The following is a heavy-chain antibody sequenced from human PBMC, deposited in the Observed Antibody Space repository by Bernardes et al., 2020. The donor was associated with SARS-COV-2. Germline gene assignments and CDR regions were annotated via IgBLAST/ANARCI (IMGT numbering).Heavy chain of an antibody. Sequence: ASVKVSCQASGYTFTAYYIHWVRQAPGQGLEWMGWVNPNSGGTEYAQKFQGRVTMTRDTSISTAYMELSRLRSDDTALYYCTRDQMATTPFDSWGQGTLVTGAS. D-gene: IGHD5-12*01. CDR2: VNPNSGGT. CDR1: GYTFTAYY. V-gene: IGHV1-2*02. CDR3: TRDQMATTPFDS. J-gene: IGHJ4*02.